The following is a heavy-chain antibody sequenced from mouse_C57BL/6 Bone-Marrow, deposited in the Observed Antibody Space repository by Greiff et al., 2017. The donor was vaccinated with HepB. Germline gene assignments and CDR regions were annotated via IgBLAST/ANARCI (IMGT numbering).Heavy chain of an antibody. CDR1: GYTFTSYW. CDR2: INPSNGGT. Sequence: QVHVKQSGTELVKPGASVKLSCKASGYTFTSYWMHWVKQRPGQGLEWIGNINPSNGGTNYNEKFKSKATLTVDKSSSTAYMQLSSLTSEDSAVYYCARSGDYYGSSHWYFDVWGTGTTVTVSS. CDR3: ARSGDYYGSSHWYFDV. D-gene: IGHD1-1*01. V-gene: IGHV1-53*01. J-gene: IGHJ1*03.